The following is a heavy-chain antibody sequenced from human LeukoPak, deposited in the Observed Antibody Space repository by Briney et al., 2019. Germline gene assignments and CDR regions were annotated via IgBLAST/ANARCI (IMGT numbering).Heavy chain of an antibody. J-gene: IGHJ6*03. CDR1: GYTFTGYY. Sequence: GASVKVSCKASGYTFTGYYMHWVRQAPGQGLEWMGWINPNSGGTNYAQKFQGRVTITADKSTSTDYMELSSLRSEDTAVYYCALGDYNSPSFNYMDVWGKGTTVTVSS. CDR2: INPNSGGT. D-gene: IGHD4-17*01. V-gene: IGHV1-2*02. CDR3: ALGDYNSPSFNYMDV.